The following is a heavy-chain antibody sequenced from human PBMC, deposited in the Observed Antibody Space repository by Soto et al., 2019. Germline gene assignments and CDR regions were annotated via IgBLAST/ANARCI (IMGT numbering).Heavy chain of an antibody. CDR2: IYHSGST. Sequence: QVQLQESGPGLVKPSGTLSLTCAVSGGSISSSNWWSWVRQPPGKGLEWIGEIYHSGSTNYNPSPKRRVTISVDKSKNQVSLKLSSVTAADTAVYYCARFSMIEQYYFDYWGQGTLVTVSS. V-gene: IGHV4-4*02. CDR3: ARFSMIEQYYFDY. D-gene: IGHD3-22*01. CDR1: GGSISSSNW. J-gene: IGHJ4*02.